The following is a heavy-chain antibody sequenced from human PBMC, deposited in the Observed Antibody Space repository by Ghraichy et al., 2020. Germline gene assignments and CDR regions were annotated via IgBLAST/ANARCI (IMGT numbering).Heavy chain of an antibody. Sequence: GGSLRLSCAASGFTFSSYAMSWVRQAPGKGLEWVSAISGSGGSTYYADSVKGRFTISRDNSKNTLYLQMNSLRAEDTAVYYRAKDCVLRYFAGAFDIWGQGTMVTVSS. D-gene: IGHD3-9*01. CDR1: GFTFSSYA. V-gene: IGHV3-23*01. J-gene: IGHJ3*02. CDR3: AKDCVLRYFAGAFDI. CDR2: ISGSGGST.